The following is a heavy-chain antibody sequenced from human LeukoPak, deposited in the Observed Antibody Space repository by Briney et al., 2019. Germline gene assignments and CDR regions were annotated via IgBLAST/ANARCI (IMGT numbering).Heavy chain of an antibody. J-gene: IGHJ4*02. Sequence: GGSLRLSCVASGFIVSSNDMSWVRQAPGKGLEWVSVVYSGGTTSYADSVKGRFTISRDKSKDTLYLQMNSLRAEDTAVYYCAGDRRGDGGNFDYWGLGTLVTVSS. CDR3: AGDRRGDGGNFDY. D-gene: IGHD4-23*01. CDR1: GFIVSSND. V-gene: IGHV3-66*01. CDR2: VYSGGTT.